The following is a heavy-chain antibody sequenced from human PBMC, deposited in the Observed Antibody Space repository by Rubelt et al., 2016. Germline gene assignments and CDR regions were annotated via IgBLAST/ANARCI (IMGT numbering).Heavy chain of an antibody. V-gene: IGHV3-30*04. D-gene: IGHD6-6*01. J-gene: IGHJ4*02. CDR3: ARGGTPRPDY. CDR2: ISYDGSNK. Sequence: QVQLVESGGGVVQPGTSLRLSCAASGFSFSSYAMHWVRQAPGKGLEWVAVISYDGSNKYYADSVKGRFTISRDNAKNSLYLQMNSLRVDDMGIYYCARGGTPRPDYWGQGTLVTVSS. CDR1: GFSFSSYA.